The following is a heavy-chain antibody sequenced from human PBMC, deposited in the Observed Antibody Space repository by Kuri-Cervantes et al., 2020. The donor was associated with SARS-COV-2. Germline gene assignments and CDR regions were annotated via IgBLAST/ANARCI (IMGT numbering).Heavy chain of an antibody. CDR1: GGSISN. D-gene: IGHD3-3*01. V-gene: IGHV4-59*08. Sequence: SETLSLTCTVSGGSISNIRQPPGKGLEWIGYIYYSGSTYYNPSLKSRVTISVDTSKNQFSLKLSSVTAADTAVYYCARVGLRRITIFGVVMDGNWFDPWGQGTLVTVSS. CDR3: ARVGLRRITIFGVVMDGNWFDP. J-gene: IGHJ5*02. CDR2: IYYSGST.